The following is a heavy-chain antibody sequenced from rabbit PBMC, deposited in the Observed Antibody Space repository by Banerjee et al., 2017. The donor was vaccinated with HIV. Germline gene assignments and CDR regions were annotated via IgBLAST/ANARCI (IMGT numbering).Heavy chain of an antibody. CDR1: GIDFNNYYY. Sequence: QQQLEESGGGLVKPGGTLTLTCKASGIDFNNYYYMCWVRQAPGKGPEWIGCLYDGGGSTYDASWAKGRFTISKTSSTTVTLQMTSLTAADMATYFCARDPGAGYIGGFDLWGPGTLVTVS. J-gene: IGHJ4*01. CDR2: LYDGGGST. V-gene: IGHV1S45*01. D-gene: IGHD7-1*01. CDR3: ARDPGAGYIGGFDL.